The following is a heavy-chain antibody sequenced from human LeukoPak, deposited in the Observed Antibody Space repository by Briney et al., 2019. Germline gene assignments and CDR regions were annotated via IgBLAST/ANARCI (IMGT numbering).Heavy chain of an antibody. CDR2: IYTSGTT. CDR3: ARDAKYYYGSRTYFFFEY. CDR1: GGSFSTYY. J-gene: IGHJ4*02. V-gene: IGHV4-4*07. Sequence: SETLSLTCSVSGGSFSTYYWSWIRQPAGKGLEWIGHIYTSGTTNYNPSLKSRVTMSIDTSKNQFSLKLSSVTAADTAIYYCARDAKYYYGSRTYFFFEYWGQGTLLTVSS. D-gene: IGHD3-10*01.